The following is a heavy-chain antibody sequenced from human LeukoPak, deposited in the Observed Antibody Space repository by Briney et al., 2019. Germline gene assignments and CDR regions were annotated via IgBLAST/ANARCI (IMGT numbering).Heavy chain of an antibody. V-gene: IGHV4-59*01. CDR3: ARKWALYYYDSSGYFDY. Sequence: SETLSLTCTVSGGSISSYYWSWIRQPPGKGLEWIGYISYSGSTNYNPSLKSRVTISVDTSKNQFSLKLSSVTAADTAVYYCARKWALYYYDSSGYFDYWGQGTLVTVSS. D-gene: IGHD3-22*01. J-gene: IGHJ4*02. CDR2: ISYSGST. CDR1: GGSISSYY.